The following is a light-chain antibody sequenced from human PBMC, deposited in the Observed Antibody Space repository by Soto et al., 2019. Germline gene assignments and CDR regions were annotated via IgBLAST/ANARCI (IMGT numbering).Light chain of an antibody. J-gene: IGKJ5*01. CDR1: QTGY. Sequence: EIVLTQSPGTLSLSPGERATLSCRTSQTGYLAWYQQKPGQAPRLLIDGASSRATGIPERFSGSGSGTDFTLTISRLEPEDFAMFYCQLYGSSLITFGQGTRLEI. V-gene: IGKV3-20*01. CDR3: QLYGSSLIT. CDR2: GAS.